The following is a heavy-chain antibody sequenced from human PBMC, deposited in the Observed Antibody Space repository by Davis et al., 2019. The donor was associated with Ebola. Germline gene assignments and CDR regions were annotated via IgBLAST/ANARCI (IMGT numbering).Heavy chain of an antibody. CDR1: GYTFTSYG. CDR2: ISAYNGNT. CDR3: ARGPDGYNSSTNYYYYGMDV. V-gene: IGHV1-18*01. D-gene: IGHD5-24*01. J-gene: IGHJ6*02. Sequence: ASVKVSCKASGYTFTSYGISWVRQAPGQGLEWMGWISAYNGNTNYAQKLQGRVTMTTDTSTSTAYMELRSLRSDDTAVYYCARGPDGYNSSTNYYYYGMDVWGQGTTVTVSS.